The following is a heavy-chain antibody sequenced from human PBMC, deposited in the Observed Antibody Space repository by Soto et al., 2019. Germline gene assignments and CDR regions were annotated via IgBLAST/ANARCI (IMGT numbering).Heavy chain of an antibody. CDR1: GGSISSGGYY. CDR2: IYYSGST. CDR3: ARDSDVIAAAGQDYYYYGMDV. J-gene: IGHJ6*02. D-gene: IGHD6-13*01. Sequence: QVQLQESGPGLVKPSQTLSLTCTVSGGSISSGGYYWSWIRQHPGKGLEWLGYIYYSGSTYYNPSLKSRGTISVDPSKNQYSLKLSSVTAADTAVYYCARDSDVIAAAGQDYYYYGMDVWGQGTTVTVSS. V-gene: IGHV4-31*03.